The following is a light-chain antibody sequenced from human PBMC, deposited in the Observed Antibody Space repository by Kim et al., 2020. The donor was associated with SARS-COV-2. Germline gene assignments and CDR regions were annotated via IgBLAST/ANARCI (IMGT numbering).Light chain of an antibody. CDR1: QGVSSSY. CDR2: GAS. V-gene: IGKV3-20*01. J-gene: IGKJ1*01. Sequence: SPGERATLSCRASQGVSSSYLAWYQQKPGQAPRLLSYGASSRATGVPDRFSGSGSGTDFTLTITRLEPEDFAVYYCQQYGNSPHTFGQGTKVDIK. CDR3: QQYGNSPHT.